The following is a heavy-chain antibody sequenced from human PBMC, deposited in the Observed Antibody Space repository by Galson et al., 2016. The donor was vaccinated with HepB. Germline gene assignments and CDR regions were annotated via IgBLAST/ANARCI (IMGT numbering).Heavy chain of an antibody. CDR2: ISRSGDST. V-gene: IGHV3-23*01. CDR1: GFTFRNYG. J-gene: IGHJ6*04. D-gene: IGHD2-2*01. Sequence: SLRLSRAASGFTFRNYGMTRVRQAPGKGLEVVSSISRSGDSTDYADSVKGRFTISRDNSKNTLYLQMNSLTADDTAIYYCVQGSTAPAVWGKGTTVTVSS. CDR3: VQGSTAPAV.